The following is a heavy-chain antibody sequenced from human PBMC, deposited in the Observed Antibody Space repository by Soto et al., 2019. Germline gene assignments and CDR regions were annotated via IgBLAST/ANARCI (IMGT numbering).Heavy chain of an antibody. J-gene: IGHJ3*02. CDR1: GTLKSYS. V-gene: IGHV1-69*13. Sequence: SVKVSFKASGTLKSYSITWVLQAPGQGLESMGVITPMFGTINYAQKFQGRVTITADESTNTAYMELSSLRSGDTAVYYCARLRRETFLNDAFDIWGPGTMVTVS. CDR3: ARLRRETFLNDAFDI. CDR2: ITPMFGTI.